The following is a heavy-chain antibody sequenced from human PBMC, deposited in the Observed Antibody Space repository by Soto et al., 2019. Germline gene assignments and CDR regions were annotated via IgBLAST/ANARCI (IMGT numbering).Heavy chain of an antibody. CDR2: ISSSSSYI. CDR3: ARVSTEWELLTYYAMDV. J-gene: IGHJ6*02. D-gene: IGHD1-26*01. V-gene: IGHV3-21*01. Sequence: PGGSLRLSCAASGFTFSSYSMNWVRQAPGKGLEWVSSISSSSSYIYYADSVKGRFTISRDNAKNSLYLQMNSLRAEDTAVYYCARVSTEWELLTYYAMDVWGQGTTVTVSS. CDR1: GFTFSSYS.